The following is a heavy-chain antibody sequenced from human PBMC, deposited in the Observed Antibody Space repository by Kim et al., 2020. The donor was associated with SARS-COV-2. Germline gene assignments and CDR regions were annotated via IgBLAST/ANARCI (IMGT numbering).Heavy chain of an antibody. D-gene: IGHD5-18*01. J-gene: IGHJ4*01. CDR3: ARTRGYSYAENLDY. Sequence: SETLSLTCTVSGGSISSSSYYWGWIRQPPGKGLEWIGSIYYSGSTYYNPSLKSRVTISVDTSKNQFSLKLSSVTAADTAVYYCARTRGYSYAENLDYWG. CDR1: GGSISSSSYY. V-gene: IGHV4-39*01. CDR2: IYYSGST.